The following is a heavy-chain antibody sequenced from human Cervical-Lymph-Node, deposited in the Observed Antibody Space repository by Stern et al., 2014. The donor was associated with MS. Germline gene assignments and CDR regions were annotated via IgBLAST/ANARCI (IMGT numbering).Heavy chain of an antibody. Sequence: QVQLVESGAEVKKPGASVKVSCKASGYTFTSYGISWVRQAPGQGLEWMGWLSGYNDDTNYVEKFQGRVTMTTDTSTSTAYLELRSLRSDDTAVYYCARDPHIAVAGTGGGFDPWGQGTLVTVSS. V-gene: IGHV1-18*01. CDR2: LSGYNDDT. CDR3: ARDPHIAVAGTGGGFDP. J-gene: IGHJ5*02. D-gene: IGHD6-19*01. CDR1: GYTFTSYG.